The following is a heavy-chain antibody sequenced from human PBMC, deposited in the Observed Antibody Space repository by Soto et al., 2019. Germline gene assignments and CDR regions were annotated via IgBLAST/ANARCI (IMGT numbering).Heavy chain of an antibody. CDR3: ARAGLRYFDWLSPFDY. D-gene: IGHD3-9*01. V-gene: IGHV4-59*01. CDR1: GGSISSYY. Sequence: SETLSLTCTVSGGSISSYYWSWIRQPPGKGLEWIGYIYYSGSTNYNPSLKSRVTISVDTSKNQFSLKLSSVTAADTAVYYCARAGLRYFDWLSPFDYWGQGTLVTVS. J-gene: IGHJ4*02. CDR2: IYYSGST.